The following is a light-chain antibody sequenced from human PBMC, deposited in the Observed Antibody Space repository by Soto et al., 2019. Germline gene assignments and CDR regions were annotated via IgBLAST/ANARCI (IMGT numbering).Light chain of an antibody. CDR1: SSDVGSYNL. J-gene: IGLJ2*01. CDR2: EGS. Sequence: QSALTQPASVSGSPGQSITISCTGTSSDVGSYNLVSWCQQHPGKAPKLMIYEGSKRPSGVSNRFSGSKSGNTASLTISGLQAEDEADYYCCSYADSSTYVVFGGGTKLTVL. V-gene: IGLV2-23*01. CDR3: CSYADSSTYVV.